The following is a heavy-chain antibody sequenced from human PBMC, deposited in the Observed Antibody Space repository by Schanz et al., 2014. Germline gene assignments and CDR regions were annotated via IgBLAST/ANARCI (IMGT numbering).Heavy chain of an antibody. CDR2: ISYDGSNK. CDR1: GFTFSSYG. V-gene: IGHV3-30*03. D-gene: IGHD3-10*01. J-gene: IGHJ6*02. CDR3: ARAQGVIRLYYGVDV. Sequence: VQLVESGGSLVQPGGSLRLSCAVSGFTFSSYGMHWVRQAPGKGLEWVALISYDGSNKHYADSVKGRFTISRDNSKKTLYVQMNSLRSDDAAVYYCARAQGVIRLYYGVDVWGQGTTVTVSS.